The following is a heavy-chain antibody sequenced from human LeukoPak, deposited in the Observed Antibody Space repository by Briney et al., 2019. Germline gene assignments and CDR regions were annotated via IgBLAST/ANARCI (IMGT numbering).Heavy chain of an antibody. CDR3: ARDLLITYWFDP. V-gene: IGHV1-69*05. Sequence: ASVKVSCMASGGTFSSYAISWVRQAPGQGLEWMGRIIPIFGTANYAQKFQGRVTITTDESTSTAYMELSSLRSEDTAVCYCARDLLITYWFDPWGQGTLVTVSS. D-gene: IGHD3-16*01. CDR1: GGTFSSYA. CDR2: IIPIFGTA. J-gene: IGHJ5*02.